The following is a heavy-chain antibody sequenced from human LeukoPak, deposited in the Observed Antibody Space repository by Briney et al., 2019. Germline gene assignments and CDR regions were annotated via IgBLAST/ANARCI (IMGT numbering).Heavy chain of an antibody. Sequence: GGSLRLSCAASGFTFSSYEMNWVRQAPGKGLEWVGRIKSKTDGGTTDCAAPVKGRFTISRDDSKNTLYLQMNSLKTEDTAVYYCTTDKIIRSYDILTGYYIGTYYFDYWGQGTLVTVSS. J-gene: IGHJ4*02. V-gene: IGHV3-15*01. D-gene: IGHD3-9*01. CDR2: IKSKTDGGTT. CDR1: GFTFSSYE. CDR3: TTDKIIRSYDILTGYYIGTYYFDY.